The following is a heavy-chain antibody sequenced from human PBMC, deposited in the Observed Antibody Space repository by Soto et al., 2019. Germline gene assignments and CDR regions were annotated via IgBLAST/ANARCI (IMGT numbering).Heavy chain of an antibody. CDR1: GGSISSSSYY. CDR2: IFYSGTT. D-gene: IGHD6-13*01. V-gene: IGHV4-39*07. CDR3: ANGYTSSWYYFDY. Sequence: SETLSLTCTVSGGSISSSSYYCGLIRQPPGKGLEWIGSIFYSGTTYYNPSLKSRVTISVDTSKNQFSLKLSSVTAADTAVYYCANGYTSSWYYFDYWGQGTLVTLS. J-gene: IGHJ4*02.